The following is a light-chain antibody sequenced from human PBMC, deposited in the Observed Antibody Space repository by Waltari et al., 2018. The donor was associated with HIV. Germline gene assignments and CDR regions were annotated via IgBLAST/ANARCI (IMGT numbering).Light chain of an antibody. Sequence: SYVLTQPPSVSVAPGQTARISCEGDNIGSKSVHWYQQKPAQAPVLVVYYDTDRPSGIPERFSGSNSGNTATLIISGVEAGDEADYYCHVWDSFSDHRVFGGGTELTVL. CDR3: HVWDSFSDHRV. J-gene: IGLJ2*01. V-gene: IGLV3-21*02. CDR1: NIGSKS. CDR2: YDT.